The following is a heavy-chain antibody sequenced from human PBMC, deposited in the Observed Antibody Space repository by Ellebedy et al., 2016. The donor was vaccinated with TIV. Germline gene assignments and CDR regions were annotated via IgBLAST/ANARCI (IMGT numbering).Heavy chain of an antibody. D-gene: IGHD3-22*01. CDR2: VYYSGST. V-gene: IGHV4-59*01. CDR3: ARDHPDSNGFYYGAFDI. CDR1: GASISSYF. J-gene: IGHJ3*02. Sequence: SETLSLXXRVSGASISSYFWSWIRQPPGKGPEWIGCVYYSGSTSYSPSLRSRVDISADTSKNQFSLNLSSVTVADTAVYYCARDHPDSNGFYYGAFDIWGPGTMVTVSS.